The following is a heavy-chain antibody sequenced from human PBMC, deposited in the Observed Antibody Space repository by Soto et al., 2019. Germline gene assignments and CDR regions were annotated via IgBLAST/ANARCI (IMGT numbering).Heavy chain of an antibody. CDR1: GFTFSSYA. D-gene: IGHD4-4*01. V-gene: IGHV3-23*01. Sequence: SLRLSCAASGFTFSSYAMSWVRQAPGKGLEWVSAISGSGGSTYYADSVKGRFTISRDNSKNTLYLQMNSLRAEDTAVYYCAKDQEDYSNYERENWFDPRGQGTLVTVSS. J-gene: IGHJ5*02. CDR3: AKDQEDYSNYERENWFDP. CDR2: ISGSGGST.